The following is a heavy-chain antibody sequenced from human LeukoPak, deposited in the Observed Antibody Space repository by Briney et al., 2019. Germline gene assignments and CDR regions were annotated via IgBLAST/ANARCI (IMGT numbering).Heavy chain of an antibody. J-gene: IGHJ4*02. CDR2: LNPNNGGT. D-gene: IGHD6-13*01. Sequence: ASVKVSCKASGYTFSGNYMHWVRQAPGQGLEWMGWLNPNNGGTKYAQKFQGRVTMTRDTSINTAYMELSRLRSDDTAVYYCAREGTIAAVKACDYWGQGTLVTVCS. CDR3: AREGTIAAVKACDY. CDR1: GYTFSGNY. V-gene: IGHV1-2*02.